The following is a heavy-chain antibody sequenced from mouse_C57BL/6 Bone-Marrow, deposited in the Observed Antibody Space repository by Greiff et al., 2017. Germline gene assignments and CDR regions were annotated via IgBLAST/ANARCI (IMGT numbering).Heavy chain of an antibody. V-gene: IGHV14-4*01. J-gene: IGHJ2*01. CDR3: TIHYYGSSHYFDY. D-gene: IGHD1-1*01. CDR2: IDPENGDT. Sequence: EVQLQQSGAELVRPGASVKLSCTASGFNIKDDYMHWVKQRPEQGLEWIGWIDPENGDTEYASKFQGKATITADTSSNTAYLQLSSLTSEDTAVYYCTIHYYGSSHYFDYWGQGTTLTVSS. CDR1: GFNIKDDY.